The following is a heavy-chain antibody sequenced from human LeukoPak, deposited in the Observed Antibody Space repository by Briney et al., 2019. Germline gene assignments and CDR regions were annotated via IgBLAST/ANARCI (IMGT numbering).Heavy chain of an antibody. Sequence: GGSLRLSCAASGFTFSSYEMNWVRQAPGKGLEWDSYISSSGSTIYYADSVKGRFTISRDNAKNSLYLQMNSLRAEDTAVYYCAREDGLTMVRGDYYYYGMDVWGKGTTVTVSS. V-gene: IGHV3-48*03. J-gene: IGHJ6*04. CDR3: AREDGLTMVRGDYYYYGMDV. CDR2: ISSSGSTI. CDR1: GFTFSSYE. D-gene: IGHD3-10*01.